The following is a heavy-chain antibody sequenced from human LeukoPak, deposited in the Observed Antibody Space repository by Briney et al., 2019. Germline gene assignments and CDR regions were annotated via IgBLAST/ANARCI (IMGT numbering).Heavy chain of an antibody. CDR2: INHSGST. CDR1: GGSFSGYY. V-gene: IGHV4-34*01. CDR3: ARNQLRRRYYYYGMDV. J-gene: IGHJ6*04. D-gene: IGHD5-24*01. Sequence: SETLSLTCAVYGGSFSGYYWSWIRQPPGKGLEWMGEINHSGSTNYNPSLKSRVTISVDTSKNQFSLKLSSVTAADTAVYYCARNQLRRRYYYYGMDVWGKGTTVTVSS.